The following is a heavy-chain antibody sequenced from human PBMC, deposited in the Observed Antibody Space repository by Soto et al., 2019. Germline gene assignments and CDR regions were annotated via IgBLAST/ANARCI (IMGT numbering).Heavy chain of an antibody. Sequence: SETLSLTCNVSGFAISRGYYWSFVRQPPGKGLEWIGSIYPSVSSYHNPSLATRLRLSIDTSKNQFTLNLTSVTAADTARYFCAREKVGTTFFDNWGQGIQVTVSS. D-gene: IGHD1-1*01. CDR1: GFAISRGYY. V-gene: IGHV4-38-2*02. J-gene: IGHJ4*02. CDR3: AREKVGTTFFDN. CDR2: IYPSVSS.